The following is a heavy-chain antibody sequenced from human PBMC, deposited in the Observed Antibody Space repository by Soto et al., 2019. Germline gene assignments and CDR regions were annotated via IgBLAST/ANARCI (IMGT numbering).Heavy chain of an antibody. CDR1: GFTFSSYA. J-gene: IGHJ4*02. CDR3: AKTSYYDFWSGKGYFDY. CDR2: ISGSGGST. D-gene: IGHD3-3*01. Sequence: GGSLRLSCAASGFTFSSYAMSWVRQAPGKGLEWVSAISGSGGSTYYADSVKGRFTISRDNSKNTLYLQMNSLRAEDTAVYYCAKTSYYDFWSGKGYFDYWGQGTLVTVSS. V-gene: IGHV3-23*01.